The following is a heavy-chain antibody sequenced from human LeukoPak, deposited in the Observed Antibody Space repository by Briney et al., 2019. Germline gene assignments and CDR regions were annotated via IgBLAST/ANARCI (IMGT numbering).Heavy chain of an antibody. CDR3: ARAAVRGVLEYFQH. D-gene: IGHD3-10*01. Sequence: SVKVSCKASGGTFSSYAISWVRQAPGQGLEWMGGIIPIFGTANYAQKFQGKVTITADESTSTAYVELSSLRSEDTAVYYCARAAVRGVLEYFQHWGQGTLVTVSS. CDR1: GGTFSSYA. CDR2: IIPIFGTA. V-gene: IGHV1-69*13. J-gene: IGHJ1*01.